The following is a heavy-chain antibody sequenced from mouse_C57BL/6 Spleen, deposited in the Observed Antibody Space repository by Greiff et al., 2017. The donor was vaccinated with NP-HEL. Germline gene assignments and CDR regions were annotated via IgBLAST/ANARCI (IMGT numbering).Heavy chain of an antibody. Sequence: QVQLQQPGAELVMPGASVKLSCKASGYTFTSYWMHWVKQRPGQGLEWIGMIHPNSGSTNYNEKFKSKATLTVDKSSSTAYMQLSSLTSEDSAVYYCARRWLLDAMDYWGQGTSVTVSS. CDR2: IHPNSGST. D-gene: IGHD2-3*01. CDR3: ARRWLLDAMDY. J-gene: IGHJ4*01. V-gene: IGHV1-64*01. CDR1: GYTFTSYW.